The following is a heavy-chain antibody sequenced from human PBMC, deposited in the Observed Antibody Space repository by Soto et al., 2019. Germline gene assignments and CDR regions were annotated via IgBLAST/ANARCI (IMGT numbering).Heavy chain of an antibody. Sequence: PGGSLRLSCAASGFTFSSYWMHWVRQAPGKGLVWVSRTNEDGSIINYADSVKGRFTISRDNAKNTLYLEMNSLRVEDTAVYYCTRGGGGGGGYWGPGTLVTVSS. J-gene: IGHJ4*02. CDR1: GFTFSSYW. CDR3: TRGGGGGGGY. V-gene: IGHV3-74*01. CDR2: TNEDGSII. D-gene: IGHD3-16*01.